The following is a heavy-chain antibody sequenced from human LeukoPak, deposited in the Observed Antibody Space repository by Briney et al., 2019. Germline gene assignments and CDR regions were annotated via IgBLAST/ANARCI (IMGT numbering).Heavy chain of an antibody. V-gene: IGHV3-7*01. J-gene: IGHJ4*02. CDR1: GFTLSSYW. CDR3: ARDLSGYSSV. CDR2: IKQDGSEK. Sequence: GGSLRLSCAASGFTLSSYWMSWVRQAPGKGLEWVANIKQDGSEKYYVDSVKGRFTISRDNAKNSLYLQVNSLRAEDTAVYYCARDLSGYSSVWGQGTLVTVSS. D-gene: IGHD6-19*01.